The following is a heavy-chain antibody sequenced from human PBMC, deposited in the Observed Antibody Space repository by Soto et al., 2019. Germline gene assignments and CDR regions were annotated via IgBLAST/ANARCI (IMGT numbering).Heavy chain of an antibody. D-gene: IGHD2-15*01. Sequence: SETLSLTCAVSGGSISSGGYSWSWIRQPPGKGLEWIGYIYHSGSTYYNPSLKSRVTISVYRSKNQFSLKLSSVTAADTAVYYCARGVDSAGLFVPWGQGTLVTVSS. CDR3: ARGVDSAGLFVP. V-gene: IGHV4-30-2*01. CDR1: GGSISSGGYS. CDR2: IYHSGST. J-gene: IGHJ5*02.